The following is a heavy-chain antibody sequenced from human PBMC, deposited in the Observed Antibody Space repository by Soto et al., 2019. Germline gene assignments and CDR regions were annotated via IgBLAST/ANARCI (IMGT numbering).Heavy chain of an antibody. CDR2: ISYDGSNK. Sequence: PGGSMRLSCAASGLTFSSYAMHWVRQAPGKGLEWVAVISYDGSNKYYADSVKGRFTISRDNSKDTLYLQMNSLRAEDTAVYYCARVATVNDSGAEGTLGTGSS. CDR3: ARVATVNDS. V-gene: IGHV3-30-3*01. J-gene: IGHJ5*01. D-gene: IGHD5-12*01. CDR1: GLTFSSYA.